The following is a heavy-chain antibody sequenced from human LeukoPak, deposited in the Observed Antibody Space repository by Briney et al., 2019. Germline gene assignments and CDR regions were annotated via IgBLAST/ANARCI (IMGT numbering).Heavy chain of an antibody. V-gene: IGHV3-66*01. J-gene: IGHJ4*02. CDR1: GFTVSSNY. CDR3: AGGDSSGYYPPPDY. CDR2: IYSGGST. Sequence: GGSLRLSCAASGFTVSSNYMSWVRQAPGKGLEWVSVIYSGGSTYYADSVKGRFTISRDNSKDTLYLQMNSLRAEDTAVYYCAGGDSSGYYPPPDYWGQGTLVNVSS. D-gene: IGHD3-22*01.